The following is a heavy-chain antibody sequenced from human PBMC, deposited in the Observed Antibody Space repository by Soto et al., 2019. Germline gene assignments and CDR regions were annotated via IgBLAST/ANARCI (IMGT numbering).Heavy chain of an antibody. Sequence: PGGSLRLSCAASGFTFSSYGMHWVRQAPGKGLDWVAVIWYDGSNKYYADSVKGRFTISRDNSKNTLYLQMNSLRAEDTAVYYCARDALRVYYYDSSGSRLDYWGQGTLVTVSS. J-gene: IGHJ4*02. CDR3: ARDALRVYYYDSSGSRLDY. CDR1: GFTFSSYG. CDR2: IWYDGSNK. D-gene: IGHD3-22*01. V-gene: IGHV3-33*01.